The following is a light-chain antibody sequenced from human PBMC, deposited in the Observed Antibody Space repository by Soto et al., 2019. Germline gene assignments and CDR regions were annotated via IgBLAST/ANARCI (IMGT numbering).Light chain of an antibody. Sequence: QSALTQPASVSGSPGQSITISCTGTSSDVGGYNYVSWYQQHPGKAPKLIIYEGDKRPSGVSNRFSGSKSGNTASLTISGLQAEDEADYYCCSYSYGSTLVFGGGTKLTVL. V-gene: IGLV2-23*01. J-gene: IGLJ2*01. CDR3: CSYSYGSTLV. CDR2: EGD. CDR1: SSDVGGYNY.